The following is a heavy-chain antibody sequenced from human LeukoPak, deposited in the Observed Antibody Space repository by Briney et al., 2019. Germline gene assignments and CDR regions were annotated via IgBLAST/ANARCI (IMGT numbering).Heavy chain of an antibody. Sequence: TGGSLRLSCAAFGFTFSDYYMSWIRQAPGKGLEWVSYISSSGSTIYYADSVKGRFTISRDNAKNSLYLQMNSLRAEDTAVYYCARSLDYYGSGSYLIGYWGQGTLVTVSS. CDR2: ISSSGSTI. CDR3: ARSLDYYGSGSYLIGY. J-gene: IGHJ4*02. CDR1: GFTFSDYY. V-gene: IGHV3-11*04. D-gene: IGHD3-10*01.